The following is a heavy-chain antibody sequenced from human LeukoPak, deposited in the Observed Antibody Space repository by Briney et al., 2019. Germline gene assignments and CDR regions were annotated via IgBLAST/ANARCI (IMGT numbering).Heavy chain of an antibody. D-gene: IGHD1-26*01. J-gene: IGHJ4*02. CDR3: ARETSGSYFYY. Sequence: GASVKVSCKASGYTFTSYDINWVRQATGQGLEWMGWMNPNSGNTGYAQKFQGRVTMTRDTSISTAYMELSRLRSDDTAVYYCARETSGSYFYYWGQGTLVTVSS. CDR2: MNPNSGNT. V-gene: IGHV1-8*01. CDR1: GYTFTSYD.